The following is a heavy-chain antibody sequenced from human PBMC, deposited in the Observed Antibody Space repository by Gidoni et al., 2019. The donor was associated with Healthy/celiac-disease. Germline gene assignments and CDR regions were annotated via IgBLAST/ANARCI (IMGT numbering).Heavy chain of an antibody. J-gene: IGHJ6*02. CDR2: IIPILGTA. CDR1: GGTFSSYA. D-gene: IGHD5-12*01. Sequence: QVQLVQSGAEVKKPGSSVKVSCKASGGTFSSYAISWVRQAPGQGLEWMGEIIPILGTANYAQKFQGRVTITADESTSTAYMELSSLRSEDTAVYYCARDLYSGYDWAQVKVGYGMDVWGQGTTVTVSS. V-gene: IGHV1-69*01. CDR3: ARDLYSGYDWAQVKVGYGMDV.